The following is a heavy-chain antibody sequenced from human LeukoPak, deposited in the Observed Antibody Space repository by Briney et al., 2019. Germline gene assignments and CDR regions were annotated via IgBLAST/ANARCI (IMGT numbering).Heavy chain of an antibody. CDR3: ARGNFRFYSNYGTKFDY. V-gene: IGHV4-34*01. J-gene: IGHJ4*02. D-gene: IGHD4-11*01. Sequence: SETLSLTCAVYGGSFSGYYWSWIRQPPGKGLEWIGEINHSGSTNYNPSLKSRVTISVDTSKNQFSLKLSSVTAADTAVYYCARGNFRFYSNYGTKFDYWGQGTLVTVSS. CDR2: INHSGST. CDR1: GGSFSGYY.